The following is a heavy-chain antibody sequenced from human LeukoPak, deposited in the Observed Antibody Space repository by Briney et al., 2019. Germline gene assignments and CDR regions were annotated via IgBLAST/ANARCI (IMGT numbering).Heavy chain of an antibody. CDR2: INPNSGGT. V-gene: IGHV1-2*02. Sequence: ASVKVSCKASGYTFTGYYMHWVRQAPGQGLEWMGWINPNSGGTNYAQKFQGRVTMTRDTSISTAYMELSRLRSDDTAVYYCARVVRSYGSGSPLGYWGQGTLVTVSS. D-gene: IGHD3-10*01. J-gene: IGHJ4*02. CDR1: GYTFTGYY. CDR3: ARVVRSYGSGSPLGY.